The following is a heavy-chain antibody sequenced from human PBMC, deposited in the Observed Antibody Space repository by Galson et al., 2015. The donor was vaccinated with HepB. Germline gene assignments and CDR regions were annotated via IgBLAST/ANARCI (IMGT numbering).Heavy chain of an antibody. J-gene: IGHJ4*02. V-gene: IGHV4-34*01. CDR1: GASFSDYY. Sequence: ETLSLTCGVYGASFSDYYWSWIRQPPGKGLEWIGEINHRGSTNYNPSLKSRVTITIDTSKSQFSLKLSSVTAADTAVYYCARDSYESSGFYHRLDYWGQGTLVTVSS. D-gene: IGHD3-22*01. CDR2: INHRGST. CDR3: ARDSYESSGFYHRLDY.